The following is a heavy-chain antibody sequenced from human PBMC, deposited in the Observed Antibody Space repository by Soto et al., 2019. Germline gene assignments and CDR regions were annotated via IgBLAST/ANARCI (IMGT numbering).Heavy chain of an antibody. J-gene: IGHJ4*02. V-gene: IGHV4-59*01. Sequence: PSETLSLTCTVSGGSISSYYWSWIRQPPGKGLEWIGYIFYSGSTNYNPSLKSRVTISVDTSKNQFSLKLSSVTAADTAVYYCARRWGTSFDFWGQGTLVTVS. CDR2: IFYSGST. D-gene: IGHD7-27*01. CDR1: GGSISSYY. CDR3: ARRWGTSFDF.